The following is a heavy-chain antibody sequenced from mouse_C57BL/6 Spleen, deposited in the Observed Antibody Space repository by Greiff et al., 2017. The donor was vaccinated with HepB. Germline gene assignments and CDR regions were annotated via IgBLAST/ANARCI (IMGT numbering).Heavy chain of an antibody. J-gene: IGHJ4*01. CDR1: GYTFTSYW. CDR3: ARGISTVEATRYYAMDD. Sequence: QVQLQQPGAELVMPGASVKLSCKASGYTFTSYWMHWVKQRPGQGLEWIGEIDPSDSYTNYNQKFKGKSTLTVDKSSSTAYMQLSSLTSEDTAVYYGARGISTVEATRYYAMDDWGQGTSVTVAS. CDR2: IDPSDSYT. D-gene: IGHD1-1*01. V-gene: IGHV1-69*01.